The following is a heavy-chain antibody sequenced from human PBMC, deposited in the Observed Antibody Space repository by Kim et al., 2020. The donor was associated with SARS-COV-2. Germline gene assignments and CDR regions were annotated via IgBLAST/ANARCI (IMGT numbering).Heavy chain of an antibody. CDR3: ARGVRRITMIVVVKGSGMDV. V-gene: IGHV4-34*01. Sequence: SETLSLTCAVYGGSFSGYYWSWIRQPPGKGLEWIGEINHSGSTNYNPSLKSRVTISVDTSKNQFSLKLSSVTAADTAVYYCARGVRRITMIVVVKGSGMDVWGQGTTVTVSS. CDR1: GGSFSGYY. D-gene: IGHD3-22*01. CDR2: INHSGST. J-gene: IGHJ6*02.